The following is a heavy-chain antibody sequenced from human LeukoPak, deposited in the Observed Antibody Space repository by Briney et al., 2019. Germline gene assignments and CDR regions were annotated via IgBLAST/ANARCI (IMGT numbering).Heavy chain of an antibody. D-gene: IGHD2-8*01. V-gene: IGHV1-8*03. Sequence: GASVKVSCKTSGYTFISFDINWVRQATGEGLEWMGWMNPKSGDTGYAQKFQGRVTFSRSTSISTAYMELSSLRSEDTAVYYCARGGYCTNGVCDGFGIWGQGTMVTVSS. CDR3: ARGGYCTNGVCDGFGI. CDR1: GYTFISFD. CDR2: MNPKSGDT. J-gene: IGHJ3*02.